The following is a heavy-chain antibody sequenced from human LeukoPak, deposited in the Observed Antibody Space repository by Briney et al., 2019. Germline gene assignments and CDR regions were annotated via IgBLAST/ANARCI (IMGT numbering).Heavy chain of an antibody. V-gene: IGHV4-59*01. CDR2: IYYSGST. CDR3: ARVAARYVGMDV. Sequence: KPSETLSLTCTVSGGSISSYYWSWIRQPPGKGLEWIGYIYYSGSTNYNPSLKSRVTISVDTSTKQVSLNLSSVTAADTAVYYCARVAARYVGMDVWGQGTTVTVSS. J-gene: IGHJ6*02. D-gene: IGHD6-6*01. CDR1: GGSISSYY.